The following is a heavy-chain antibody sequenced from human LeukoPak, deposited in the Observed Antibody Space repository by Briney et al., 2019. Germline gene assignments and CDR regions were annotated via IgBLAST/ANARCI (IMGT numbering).Heavy chain of an antibody. J-gene: IGHJ4*02. D-gene: IGHD2-8*01. CDR2: ISSDGRNQ. Sequence: HPGVSLRLLCAASGFTFSTYAFHWVRQAPGKGLEWVAVISSDGRNQIYTDSVKGRFTISRENFQNTLFLQMNNLRTEDTAVYYCARDPMADFDYWGQGTLVTVSS. V-gene: IGHV3-30*04. CDR1: GFTFSTYA. CDR3: ARDPMADFDY.